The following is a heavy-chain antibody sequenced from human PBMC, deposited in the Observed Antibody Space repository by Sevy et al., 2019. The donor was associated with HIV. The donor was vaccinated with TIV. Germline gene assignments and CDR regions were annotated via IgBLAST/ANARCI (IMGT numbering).Heavy chain of an antibody. J-gene: IGHJ4*01. Sequence: GGSLRLSCAASGFAFGTHAMHWVRQAPGKGLEWVAVISYAGTETFYAASVEGRFTISRDNSKNMLSLQINSLRPEDTAVYYCARDGGNSVKRYRLYWGHGTLVTVSS. V-gene: IGHV3-30-3*01. D-gene: IGHD1-26*01. CDR3: ARDGGNSVKRYRLY. CDR1: GFAFGTHA. CDR2: ISYAGTET.